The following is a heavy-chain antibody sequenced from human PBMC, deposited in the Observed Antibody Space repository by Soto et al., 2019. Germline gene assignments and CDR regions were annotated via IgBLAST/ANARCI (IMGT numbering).Heavy chain of an antibody. D-gene: IGHD3-10*01. CDR2: IYYSGST. Sequence: QVQLQESGPGLVKPSQTLSLTCTVSGGSISSGGYYWSWIRQHPGKGLEWIGYIYYSGSTYYNPSLKTRITISVDTSKNQFSLKLSSVTDAYTAVYYCARSSGSLTYYYYYGMDVWGQGTTVTVSS. J-gene: IGHJ6*02. CDR3: ARSSGSLTYYYYYGMDV. CDR1: GGSISSGGYY. V-gene: IGHV4-31*03.